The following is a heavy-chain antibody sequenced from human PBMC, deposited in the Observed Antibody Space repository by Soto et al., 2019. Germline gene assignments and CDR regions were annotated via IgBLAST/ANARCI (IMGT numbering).Heavy chain of an antibody. J-gene: IGHJ3*02. CDR2: INPATGAA. D-gene: IGHD3-3*01. CDR3: AGGGGVGVAGSAAFDM. V-gene: IGHV1-2*02. CDR1: GYPVTAYY. Sequence: QLHLVQSGAVVKKPGASVTVSCSASGYPVTAYYMHWVRQAPGRGLEWMGGINPATGAAKYTQTFKGRVTMTRATSRSIVFMELGGLASEDTAVFYRAGGGGVGVAGSAAFDMWGQGTLVTVSS.